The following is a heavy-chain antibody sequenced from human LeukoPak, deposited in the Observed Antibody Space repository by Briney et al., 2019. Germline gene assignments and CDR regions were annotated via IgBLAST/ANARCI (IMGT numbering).Heavy chain of an antibody. J-gene: IGHJ4*02. Sequence: SETLSLTCTVSGGSISSYSWSWIRQPPGKGLEWIGNIYNSGSTNYNPSLKSRVTISVDTSKNQFSLKLRSVTAADTAVYYCARAWDYWGQGTLVTVST. V-gene: IGHV4-59*01. CDR3: ARAWDY. CDR2: IYNSGST. CDR1: GGSISSYS.